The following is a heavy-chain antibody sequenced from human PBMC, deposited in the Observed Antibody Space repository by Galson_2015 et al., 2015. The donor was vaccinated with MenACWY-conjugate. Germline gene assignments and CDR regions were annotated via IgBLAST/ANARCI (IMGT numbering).Heavy chain of an antibody. J-gene: IGHJ4*02. CDR3: AKSLTIFDY. V-gene: IGHV3-48*02. CDR2: ISSAGSSI. CDR1: GFTFSSNT. Sequence: SLRLSCAASGFTFSSNTMNWVRQAPGKGLEWVSSISSAGSSIYYADFVKGRFTISRDNAENSLYLQMNSLRDEDTAVYYCAKSLTIFDYWGQGTLVTVSS.